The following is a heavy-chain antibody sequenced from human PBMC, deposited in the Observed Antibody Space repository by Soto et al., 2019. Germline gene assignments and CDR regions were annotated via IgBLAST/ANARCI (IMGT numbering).Heavy chain of an antibody. D-gene: IGHD2-2*01. CDR3: AKQPRDIVVVPAPNDAFDI. CDR2: ISGSGGST. Sequence: HPGGSLRLSCAASGFTFSSYAMSWVRQAPGKGLEWVSAISGSGGSTYYADSVKGRFTISRDNSKNTLYLQMNSLRAEDTAVYYCAKQPRDIVVVPAPNDAFDIWGQGTMVTVS. J-gene: IGHJ3*02. V-gene: IGHV3-23*01. CDR1: GFTFSSYA.